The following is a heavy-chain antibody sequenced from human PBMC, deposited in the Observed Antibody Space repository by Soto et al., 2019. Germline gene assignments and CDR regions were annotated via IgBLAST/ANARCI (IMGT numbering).Heavy chain of an antibody. CDR2: ISGSGGST. Sequence: LEWVSAISGSGGSTYYADSVKGRFTISRDNSKNTLYLQMNSLRAEDTAVYYCAKALSGGGYCSSTSCYGPGYWGQGTLVTVSS. D-gene: IGHD2-2*01. J-gene: IGHJ4*02. V-gene: IGHV3-23*01. CDR3: AKALSGGGYCSSTSCYGPGY.